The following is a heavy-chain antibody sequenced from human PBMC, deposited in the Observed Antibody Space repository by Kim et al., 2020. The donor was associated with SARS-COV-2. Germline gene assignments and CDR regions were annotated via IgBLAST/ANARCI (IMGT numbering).Heavy chain of an antibody. D-gene: IGHD5-12*01. CDR2: ISYDGGHK. CDR1: GFTFSSYA. Sequence: GGSLRLSCAASGFTFSSYALHWVRQAPGKGLEWVALISYDGGHKYYADSVKGRFTISRDNSKNTLYLQMNSLRAEDTAVYYCARVPGDGYNYYYYGMDV. J-gene: IGHJ6*01. V-gene: IGHV3-30*04. CDR3: ARVPGDGYNYYYYGMDV.